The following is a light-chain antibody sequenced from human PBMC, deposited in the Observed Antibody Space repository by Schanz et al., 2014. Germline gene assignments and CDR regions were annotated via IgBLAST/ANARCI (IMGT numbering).Light chain of an antibody. Sequence: SSELTQPPSVSVSPGQTASITCSGDKLGDKFVCWYQQKPGQSPVLVVYQDDKRPSGIPDRFSGSNSGTTATLTISDTQAADEADFYCQAWDTSTAVFGGGTKLTVL. CDR3: QAWDTSTAV. CDR1: KLGDKF. CDR2: QDD. J-gene: IGLJ3*02. V-gene: IGLV3-1*01.